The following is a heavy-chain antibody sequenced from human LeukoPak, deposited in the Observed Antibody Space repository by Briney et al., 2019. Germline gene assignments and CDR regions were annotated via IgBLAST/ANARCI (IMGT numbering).Heavy chain of an antibody. Sequence: GASVKVSCKVSGYRLSELSMHWVRQAPGKGLEWMGGLDVEDDEPIYAQKFQGRVIMTEDTSTDTAYMELSSLRSEDTVVYYCATEATSPDYNYYMDVWGKGTTVTVSS. J-gene: IGHJ6*03. CDR2: LDVEDDEP. CDR1: GYRLSELS. D-gene: IGHD2-2*01. V-gene: IGHV1-24*01. CDR3: ATEATSPDYNYYMDV.